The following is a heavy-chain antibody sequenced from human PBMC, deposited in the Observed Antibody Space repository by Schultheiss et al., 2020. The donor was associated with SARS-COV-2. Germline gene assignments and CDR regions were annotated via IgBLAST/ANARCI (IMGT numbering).Heavy chain of an antibody. CDR1: GYSISSGYY. Sequence: SETLSLTCAVSGYSISSGYYWGWIRQPPGKGLAWIGYIYYSGSTYYNPSLKSRVTISVDTSKNQFSLKLSSVTAADTAVYYCARTQQYHGMDVWGQGTTVTVSS. CDR2: IYYSGST. J-gene: IGHJ6*02. D-gene: IGHD6-13*01. V-gene: IGHV4-38-2*01. CDR3: ARTQQYHGMDV.